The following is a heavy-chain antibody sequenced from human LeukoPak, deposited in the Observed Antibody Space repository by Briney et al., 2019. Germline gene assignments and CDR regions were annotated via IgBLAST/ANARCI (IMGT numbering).Heavy chain of an antibody. D-gene: IGHD1-26*01. Sequence: GGSLRLSSVARGFTFDDYGMHWVRQAPGKGLEWVSGISWNSGSIGYADSVKGRFTISRDNAKNSLYLQMNSLRAEDTALYYCAKDSGSYANWFDPWGRGTLVTVSS. CDR1: GFTFDDYG. CDR3: AKDSGSYANWFDP. CDR2: ISWNSGSI. J-gene: IGHJ5*02. V-gene: IGHV3-9*01.